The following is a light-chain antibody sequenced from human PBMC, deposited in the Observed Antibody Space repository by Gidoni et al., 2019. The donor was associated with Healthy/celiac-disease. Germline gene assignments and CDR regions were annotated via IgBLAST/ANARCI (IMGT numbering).Light chain of an antibody. CDR2: LGS. CDR3: MQDLQTPIT. CDR1: KSLLHSNGYNY. J-gene: IGKJ5*01. V-gene: IGKV2-28*01. Sequence: IVMTQSPLSLPVTPGEPASISCRSSKSLLHSNGYNYLDWYLQKPGQSPQLLIYLGSNRASGVPDRFSGSGSGTDFTLKISRVEAEDVGVYYCMQDLQTPITFGQGTRLEIK.